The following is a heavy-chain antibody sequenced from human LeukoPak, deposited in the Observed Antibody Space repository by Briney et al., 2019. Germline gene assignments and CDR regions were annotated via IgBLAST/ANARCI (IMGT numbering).Heavy chain of an antibody. CDR1: GGSINNYY. CDR2: IYYSGAT. V-gene: IGHV4-59*08. Sequence: SETLSLTCTVSGGSINNYYWSWIRQPPGKGLEWIGYIYYSGATNSNPSLRRRVTMSVDTSNNQFSLKLSSVTAADTAMYYCARHGSYTSRLYYFDYWGQGTLVTVSS. D-gene: IGHD2-15*01. CDR3: ARHGSYTSRLYYFDY. J-gene: IGHJ4*02.